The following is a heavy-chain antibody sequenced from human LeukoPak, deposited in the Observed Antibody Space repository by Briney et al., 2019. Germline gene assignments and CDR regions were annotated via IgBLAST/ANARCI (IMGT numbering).Heavy chain of an antibody. CDR2: IWYDGSNK. J-gene: IGHJ4*02. Sequence: GGSLRLPCAASGFTFSSYGMHWVRQAPGKGLEWVAVIWYDGSNKYYADSVKGRFTISRDNSKNTLYLQMNSLRAEDTAVYYCARANSGDGECFDYWGQGTLVTVSS. CDR3: ARANSGDGECFDY. V-gene: IGHV3-33*01. D-gene: IGHD7-27*01. CDR1: GFTFSSYG.